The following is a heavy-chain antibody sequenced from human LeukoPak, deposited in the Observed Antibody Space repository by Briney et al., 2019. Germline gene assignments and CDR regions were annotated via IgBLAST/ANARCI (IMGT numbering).Heavy chain of an antibody. Sequence: PSETLSLTCTVSGGSFSSYYWNWIRQPAGKGLEWIGRIYSSGSINYNPSLKSRVTISVDKPKNQVSLKLSSVTDADTAVYYCAGPPSVDSWGQGTLVTVSS. V-gene: IGHV4-4*07. J-gene: IGHJ4*02. D-gene: IGHD4-11*01. CDR1: GGSFSSYY. CDR3: AGPPSVDS. CDR2: IYSSGSI.